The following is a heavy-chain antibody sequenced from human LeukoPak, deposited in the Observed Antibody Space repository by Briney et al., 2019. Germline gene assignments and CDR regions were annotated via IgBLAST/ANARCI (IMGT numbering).Heavy chain of an antibody. V-gene: IGHV3-64*01. CDR2: ISDNGGST. J-gene: IGHJ6*03. Sequence: PGGSLRLSCAASGFPFSSYTLHWVRQAPGKGLEYVSVISDNGGSTNYASSVKGRFTISRDNSKNTLYLQMDSLRVEDMAVYYCARGVGTSFPYYYYRDVGGKGTRFPVSS. D-gene: IGHD1-26*01. CDR3: ARGVGTSFPYYYYRDV. CDR1: GFPFSSYT.